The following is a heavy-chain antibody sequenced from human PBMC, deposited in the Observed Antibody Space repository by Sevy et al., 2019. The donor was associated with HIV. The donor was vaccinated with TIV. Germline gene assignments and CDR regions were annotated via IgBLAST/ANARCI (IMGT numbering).Heavy chain of an antibody. J-gene: IGHJ3*02. V-gene: IGHV1-69*13. D-gene: IGHD5-12*01. CDR1: GGTFSSFV. Sequence: ASVKVSCKASGGTFSSFVISWVRQAPGQGLEWMGGILPTLGTANYAQKFQGRVTISADGSANTAYMELSSLTSDDTAVYYCAKDLPGGYNLSSRILVGVAASDIWGQGTMVTVSS. CDR2: ILPTLGTA. CDR3: AKDLPGGYNLSSRILVGVAASDI.